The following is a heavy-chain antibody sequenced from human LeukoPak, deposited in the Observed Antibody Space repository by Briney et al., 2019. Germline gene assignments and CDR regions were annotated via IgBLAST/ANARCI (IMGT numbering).Heavy chain of an antibody. CDR2: INPNSGDT. J-gene: IGHJ4*02. Sequence: ASVTVSCKASGYTFTGYYMHWVRQAPGQGLEWMGWINPNSGDTNYAQNFQGRVTMTRDTSISTAYMELRRLRSDDTAVYTCARDGGYYYGSGSYSSSDYWGQGALVTVSS. CDR1: GYTFTGYY. D-gene: IGHD3-10*01. CDR3: ARDGGYYYGSGSYSSSDY. V-gene: IGHV1-2*02.